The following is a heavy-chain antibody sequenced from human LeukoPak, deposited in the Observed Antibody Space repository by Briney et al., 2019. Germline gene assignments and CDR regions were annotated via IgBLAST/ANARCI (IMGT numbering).Heavy chain of an antibody. CDR1: GFTFDDYG. CDR3: ARARSSYGYGDAFDI. Sequence: PGGSLRLSCAASGFTFDDYGMSWVPQAPGKGLEWVSGTIWSSGSTGYADSVKGRFTISRDNAKNSLYLQMNSLRAEDTALYYCARARSSYGYGDAFDIWGQGTMVTVSS. J-gene: IGHJ3*02. CDR2: TIWSSGST. D-gene: IGHD5-18*01. V-gene: IGHV3-20*04.